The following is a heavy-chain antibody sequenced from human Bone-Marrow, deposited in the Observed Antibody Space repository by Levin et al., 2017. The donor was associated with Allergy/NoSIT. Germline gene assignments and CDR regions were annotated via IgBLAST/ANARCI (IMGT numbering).Heavy chain of an antibody. Sequence: SETLSLTCTVSGDSLHSGSFYWGWIRQPPGKGLEWIGSIHHTGDTFYNPSLKSRATLSVHTSTNQFSLELRSLTAAHTAVHYCVRVRSGQYGGGHFDLWGGGWRVTVSS. V-gene: IGHV4-39*07. CDR2: IHHTGDT. CDR1: GDSLHSGSFY. CDR3: VRVRSGQYGGGHFDL. D-gene: IGHD3-16*01. J-gene: IGHJ2*01.